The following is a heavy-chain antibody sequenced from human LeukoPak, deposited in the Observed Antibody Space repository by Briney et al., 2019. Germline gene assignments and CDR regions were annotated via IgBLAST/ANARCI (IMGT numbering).Heavy chain of an antibody. V-gene: IGHV3-74*01. CDR2: INPDASSP. Sequence: GGSLRLSCAASGFSFSNFWMHWVRQAPGKGLVWVSRINPDASSPNSADSLKGRVTVSRDNAKNTRYLQINSLRAEDTAEYYSARRTMGYISAGDYWGQGILVTVSS. D-gene: IGHD5-24*01. J-gene: IGHJ4*02. CDR3: ARRTMGYISAGDY. CDR1: GFSFSNFW.